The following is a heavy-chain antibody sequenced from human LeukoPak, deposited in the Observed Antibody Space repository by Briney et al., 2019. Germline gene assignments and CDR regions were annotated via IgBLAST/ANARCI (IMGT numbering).Heavy chain of an antibody. CDR2: IWYDGSEK. Sequence: GGSLRLSCAASGFTFSNYWMSWVRQAPGKGLEWVAVIWYDGSEKYYADSVKGRFTISRDNSKNTLYLQMNSLRAEDTALYYCAKILLSSSWYYFDYWGQGTLVTVSS. CDR3: AKILLSSSWYYFDY. J-gene: IGHJ4*02. V-gene: IGHV3-33*06. CDR1: GFTFSNYW. D-gene: IGHD6-13*01.